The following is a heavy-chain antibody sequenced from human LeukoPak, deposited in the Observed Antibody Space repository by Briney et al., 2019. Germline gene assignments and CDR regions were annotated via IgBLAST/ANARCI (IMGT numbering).Heavy chain of an antibody. J-gene: IGHJ3*02. CDR1: GFTFSNYA. D-gene: IGHD6-13*01. CDR3: VKEISSSWFYDAFDI. Sequence: GGSLRLSCSASGFTFSNYAMHWVRQAPGKGLEYGSAISNNGGSTYYADSVKGRFTISRDNSKDTLYLQMSSLRAEDTAVYYCVKEISSSWFYDAFDIWGQGTMVTVSS. CDR2: ISNNGGST. V-gene: IGHV3-64D*09.